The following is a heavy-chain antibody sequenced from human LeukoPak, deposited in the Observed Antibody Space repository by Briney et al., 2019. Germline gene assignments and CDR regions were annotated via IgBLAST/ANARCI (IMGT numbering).Heavy chain of an antibody. D-gene: IGHD2/OR15-2a*01. Sequence: GGSLRLSCAASGFTFSRYWMHWLRQGLGKGLVWVSRISTDGSSSTYADSVKGRFTISRDNGKNTLYLQMNSLRAEDTAVYYCASYLTSIPSGMDVWGQGTTVIVSS. J-gene: IGHJ6*02. CDR1: GFTFSRYW. CDR2: ISTDGSSS. V-gene: IGHV3-74*01. CDR3: ASYLTSIPSGMDV.